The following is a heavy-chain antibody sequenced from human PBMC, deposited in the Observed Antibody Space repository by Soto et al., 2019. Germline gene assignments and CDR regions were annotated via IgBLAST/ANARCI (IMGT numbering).Heavy chain of an antibody. V-gene: IGHV4-39*01. Sequence: QLQLQESGPGLVKPSETLSLTCTVSGGSISSSSYYWGGIRQPPGKGLEWIGSSYDSGSTYYNPSLMSQVARSGPTGMTQFSLKLSSVTAADPAVYDCARHEKVAVDYWAQGTLVTVSS. CDR3: ARHEKVAVDY. CDR2: SYDSGST. D-gene: IGHD2-15*01. J-gene: IGHJ4*02. CDR1: GGSISSSSYY.